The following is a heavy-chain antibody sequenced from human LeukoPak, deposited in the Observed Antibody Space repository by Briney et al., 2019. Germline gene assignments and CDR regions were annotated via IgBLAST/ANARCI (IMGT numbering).Heavy chain of an antibody. D-gene: IGHD2-15*01. CDR1: GYTFTSYG. Sequence: ASVKVSFKASGYTFTSYGISWVRQAPGQGLEWMGWISAYNGNTNYAQKLQGRVTMTTDTSTSTAYMELRSLRSDDTAVYYCARDRYCSGGSCLKDYWGQGTLVTVSS. CDR3: ARDRYCSGGSCLKDY. CDR2: ISAYNGNT. J-gene: IGHJ4*02. V-gene: IGHV1-18*01.